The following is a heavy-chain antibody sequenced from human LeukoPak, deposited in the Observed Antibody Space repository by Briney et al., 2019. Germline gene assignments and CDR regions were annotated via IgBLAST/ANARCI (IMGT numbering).Heavy chain of an antibody. D-gene: IGHD4-17*01. CDR2: IRYDGNNK. CDR3: AKSAPRYGEHFDY. J-gene: IGHJ4*02. V-gene: IGHV3-30*02. CDR1: GFTFINYA. Sequence: GGSLRLSCAASGFTFINYAMHWVRRAPGKGLEWVAFIRYDGNNKYYADSVKGRFTISRDNSKNTLYLQMNSLRAEDTAVYYCAKSAPRYGEHFDYWGQGTLVTVSS.